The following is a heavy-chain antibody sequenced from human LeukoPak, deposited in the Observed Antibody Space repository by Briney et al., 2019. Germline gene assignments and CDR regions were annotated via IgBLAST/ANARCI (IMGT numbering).Heavy chain of an antibody. Sequence: SETLSLTCTVSGGSISSYYWSWIRQPPGKELEWIGYIYYSGSTNYNPSLKSRVTISVDTSKNQFSLKLSSVTAADTAVYYCARTLFSGWTQYYFGYWGQGTLVTVSS. CDR1: GGSISSYY. CDR3: ARTLFSGWTQYYFGY. CDR2: IYYSGST. V-gene: IGHV4-59*01. D-gene: IGHD6-25*01. J-gene: IGHJ4*02.